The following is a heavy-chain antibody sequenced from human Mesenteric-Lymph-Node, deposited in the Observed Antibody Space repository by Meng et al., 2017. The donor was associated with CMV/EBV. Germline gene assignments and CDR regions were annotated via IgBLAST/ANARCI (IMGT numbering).Heavy chain of an antibody. J-gene: IGHJ4*02. Sequence: SETLSLTCSISGGSIDSGNWWSWVRQPPGKGLEWIGDISQSGSPNYNPSLKSRLTISVDKSNNLFSLRLTSVTAADTAVYYCAREYSSFDYWGQGTLVTVSS. CDR1: GGSIDSGNW. D-gene: IGHD5-18*01. CDR3: AREYSSFDY. CDR2: ISQSGSP. V-gene: IGHV4/OR15-8*01.